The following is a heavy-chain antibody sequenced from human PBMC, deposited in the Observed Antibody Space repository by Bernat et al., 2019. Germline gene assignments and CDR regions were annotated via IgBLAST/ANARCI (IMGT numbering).Heavy chain of an antibody. CDR1: GFTFSSYA. Sequence: VQLVESGGGLVQPGGSLRLSCAASGFTFSSYAMHWVRQAPGKGLEWVAVISYDGSNKYYADSVKGRFTISRDNSKNTLYLQMNSLRAEDTAVYYCAAVTTFPFYWGQGTLVTVSS. V-gene: IGHV3-30*01. J-gene: IGHJ4*02. CDR2: ISYDGSNK. CDR3: AAVTTFPFY. D-gene: IGHD4-17*01.